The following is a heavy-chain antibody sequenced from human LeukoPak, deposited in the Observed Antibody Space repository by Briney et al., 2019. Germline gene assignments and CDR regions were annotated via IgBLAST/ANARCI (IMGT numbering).Heavy chain of an antibody. D-gene: IGHD4-23*01. J-gene: IGHJ6*04. CDR2: IYYSGST. Sequence: SETLSLTCAVSGGSISSSSYYWDWIRQPPGKGLEWIASIYYSGSTNYNPSLKSRVTMSVDTSKNQFSLKLSSVTAADTAVYYCARGVVYGGNEAMDVWGKGTTVTISS. CDR1: GGSISSSSYY. CDR3: ARGVVYGGNEAMDV. V-gene: IGHV4-39*07.